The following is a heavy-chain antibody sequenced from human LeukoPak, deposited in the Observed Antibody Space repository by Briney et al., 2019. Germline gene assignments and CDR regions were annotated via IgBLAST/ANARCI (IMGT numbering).Heavy chain of an antibody. Sequence: SSETLSLTCTVSGGSISSYYWSWIRQPPGKGLEWIGYIYYSGSTNYNPPLKSRVTISVDTSKNQFSLKLSSVTAADTAVYYCARGGSYYDILTGYYYYGMDVWGQGTTVTVSS. V-gene: IGHV4-59*01. CDR3: ARGGSYYDILTGYYYYGMDV. CDR1: GGSISSYY. D-gene: IGHD3-9*01. CDR2: IYYSGST. J-gene: IGHJ6*02.